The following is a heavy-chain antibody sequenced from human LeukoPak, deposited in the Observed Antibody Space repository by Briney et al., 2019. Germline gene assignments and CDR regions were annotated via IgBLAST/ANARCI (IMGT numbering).Heavy chain of an antibody. V-gene: IGHV4-61*02. D-gene: IGHD3-10*01. Sequence: SQTLSLTCTVSGGSISSGSYYWSWIRQPAGKGLEWIGRIYTSGSTNYNPSLKSRVTMSVDTSKNQFSLKLSSVTAADTAVYYCARDDSGAISWGQGTLVTVSS. CDR2: IYTSGST. J-gene: IGHJ5*02. CDR3: ARDDSGAIS. CDR1: GGSISSGSYY.